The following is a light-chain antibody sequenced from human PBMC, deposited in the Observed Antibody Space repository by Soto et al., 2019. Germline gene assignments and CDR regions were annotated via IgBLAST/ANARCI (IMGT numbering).Light chain of an antibody. V-gene: IGKV3-15*01. J-gene: IGKJ1*01. CDR3: QQHNKWPQA. Sequence: SSWASQSLRSSLAWYQQKPGQAPRLLIYDASTRATGIPARFSGSVSGADFTITIRCLQSEDLAIYYCQQHNKWPQAFGRGTKVDIK. CDR2: DAS. CDR1: QSLRSS.